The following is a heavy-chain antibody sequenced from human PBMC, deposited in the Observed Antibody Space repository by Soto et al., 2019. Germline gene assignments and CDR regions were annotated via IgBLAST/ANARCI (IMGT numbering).Heavy chain of an antibody. CDR2: INAGNGNT. CDR3: ARGGVSASHYYDILTGYYPLEPRWFDP. Sequence: ASVKVSCKASGYTFTSYAMHWVRQAPGQRLEWMGWINAGNGNTKYSQKFQGRVTITRDTSASTAYMELSSLRSEDTAVYYCARGGVSASHYYDILTGYYPLEPRWFDPWGQGTLVTVSS. CDR1: GYTFTSYA. D-gene: IGHD3-9*01. V-gene: IGHV1-3*01. J-gene: IGHJ5*02.